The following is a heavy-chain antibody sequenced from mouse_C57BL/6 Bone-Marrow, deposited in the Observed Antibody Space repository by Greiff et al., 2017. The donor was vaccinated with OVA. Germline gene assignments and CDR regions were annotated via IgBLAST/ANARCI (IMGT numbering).Heavy chain of an antibody. J-gene: IGHJ4*01. CDR3: TRLLDAMDY. CDR2: ISSGGDYI. V-gene: IGHV5-9-1*02. CDR1: GLPFSSYA. Sequence: EVQLVESGEGLVKPGGSLKLSCAASGLPFSSYAMSWVRQTPEKRLEWVAYISSGGDYIYYAETVKGRFTISRDNARNTLYLQMSSLKSEDTAMYYCTRLLDAMDYWGQGTSVTVSS. D-gene: IGHD2-1*01.